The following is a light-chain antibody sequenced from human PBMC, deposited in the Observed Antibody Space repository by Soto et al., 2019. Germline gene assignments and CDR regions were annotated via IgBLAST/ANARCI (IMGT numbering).Light chain of an antibody. V-gene: IGLV2-14*01. CDR1: SSDVGGYNY. Sequence: QSVLTQPASVSGSPGQSITISCTGTSSDVGGYNYVSWYQQHPGRAPKLMIFEVSNRPSGVSDRFSGSKSGTSASLAISGLRSEDEADYYCAAWDDSLSGFYVFGTGTKLTVL. CDR3: AAWDDSLSGFYV. J-gene: IGLJ1*01. CDR2: EVS.